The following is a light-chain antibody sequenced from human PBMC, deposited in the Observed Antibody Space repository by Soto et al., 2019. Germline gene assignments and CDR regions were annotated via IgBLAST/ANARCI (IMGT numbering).Light chain of an antibody. Sequence: EIVLTQSPGTLSLSPGDRATLSCRASQSVSSSYLAWYQQKPGQAPSLLIYGASNRATGIPDRFSGGGSGTDFTLTNSRLEPEDFAVYYCQQYGKSAMFTFGQGTKLEIK. CDR3: QQYGKSAMFT. J-gene: IGKJ2*01. CDR1: QSVSSSY. CDR2: GAS. V-gene: IGKV3-20*01.